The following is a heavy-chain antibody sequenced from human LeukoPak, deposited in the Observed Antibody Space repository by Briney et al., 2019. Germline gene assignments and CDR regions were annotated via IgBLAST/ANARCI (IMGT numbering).Heavy chain of an antibody. D-gene: IGHD6-19*01. CDR1: GFTFTNYA. CDR3: AKFRPITSVAGTIFHY. CDR2: ISGNGGNT. V-gene: IGHV3-23*01. J-gene: IGHJ4*02. Sequence: GGSLRLSCAASGFTFTNYAMSWVRQAPGKGLEWVSAISGNGGNTYYADSVKGRFTISRDNSKNTLYLQMNSLRAEDTAVYYCAKFRPITSVAGTIFHYWGQGALVTVSS.